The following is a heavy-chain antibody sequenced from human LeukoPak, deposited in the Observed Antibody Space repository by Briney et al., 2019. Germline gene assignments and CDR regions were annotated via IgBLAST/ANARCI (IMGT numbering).Heavy chain of an antibody. V-gene: IGHV3-30-3*01. CDR1: GFTFSSYA. Sequence: GRSLRLSCAASGFTFSSYAMHWVRQAPGKGLEWVAVISYDGSNKYYADSVKGRFTISRDNSKNTLYLQMNSLRAEDTAVYYCATTPRDGYNYAFDYWGQEPWSPSPQ. J-gene: IGHJ4*01. D-gene: IGHD5-24*01. CDR3: ATTPRDGYNYAFDY. CDR2: ISYDGSNK.